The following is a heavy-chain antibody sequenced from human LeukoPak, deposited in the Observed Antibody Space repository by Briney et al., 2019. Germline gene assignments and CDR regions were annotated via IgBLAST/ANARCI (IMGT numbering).Heavy chain of an antibody. D-gene: IGHD6-19*01. CDR2: VYYSGST. CDR3: ARSIRGYNSGWYYFDY. Sequence: SETLSLTCTVSGGSISSSTDFWGWIRQPPGKELEWIGSVYYSGSTYYNPSLKSRVTISVDTSQNQFSVRLSSVTAADTAVYYCARSIRGYNSGWYYFDYWGQGTLITVSS. CDR1: GGSISSSTDF. V-gene: IGHV4-39*07. J-gene: IGHJ4*02.